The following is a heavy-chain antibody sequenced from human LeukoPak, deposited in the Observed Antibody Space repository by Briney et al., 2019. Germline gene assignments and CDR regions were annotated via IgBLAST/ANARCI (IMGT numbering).Heavy chain of an antibody. D-gene: IGHD2-15*01. CDR1: GFTFSSYW. Sequence: GGSLRLSCAASGFTFSSYWMSWVRQAPGKGLEWVAVISYHGRDTYYADSVKGRFTISRDNSKNTLYPQLNSLGAEDTAVYYCAAQPCSVGRCYLDYWGQGTLVTVSS. V-gene: IGHV3-30*03. CDR2: ISYHGRDT. CDR3: AAQPCSVGRCYLDY. J-gene: IGHJ4*02.